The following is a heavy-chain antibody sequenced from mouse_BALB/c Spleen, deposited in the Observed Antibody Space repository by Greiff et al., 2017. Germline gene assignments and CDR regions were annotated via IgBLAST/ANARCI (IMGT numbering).Heavy chain of an antibody. D-gene: IGHD1-1*01. V-gene: IGHV14-1*02. Sequence: EVQLQQSGAELVRPGALVKLSCKASGFNIKDYYMHWVKQRPEQGLEWIGWIDPENGNTIYDPKFQGKASITADTSSNTAYLQLSSLTSEDTAVYYCASHYYGSSYWFAYWGQGTLVTVSA. CDR2: IDPENGNT. CDR3: ASHYYGSSYWFAY. CDR1: GFNIKDYY. J-gene: IGHJ3*01.